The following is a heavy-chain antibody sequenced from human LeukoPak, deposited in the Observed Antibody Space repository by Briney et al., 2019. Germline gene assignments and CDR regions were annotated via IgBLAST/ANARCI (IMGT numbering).Heavy chain of an antibody. CDR1: GFTFSSYS. D-gene: IGHD1-26*01. CDR2: ISSSSSYI. CDR3: VSGALERYSGSYTAY. V-gene: IGHV3-21*01. Sequence: PGGSLRLSCAASGFTFSSYSMNWVRQAPGKGLEWVSSISSSSSYIYYADSVKGRFTISRDNAKNSLYLQMNSLRAEDTAVYYCVSGALERYSGSYTAYWGQGTLVTVSS. J-gene: IGHJ4*02.